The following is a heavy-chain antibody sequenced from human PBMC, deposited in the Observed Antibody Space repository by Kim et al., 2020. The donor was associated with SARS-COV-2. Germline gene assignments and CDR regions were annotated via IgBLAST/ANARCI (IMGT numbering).Heavy chain of an antibody. CDR2: IYGDDDN. CDR3: AHRRQPWDGDWFDT. V-gene: IGHV2-5*02. D-gene: IGHD1-1*01. Sequence: SGPTLVNPTQTLTLTCTFSGFSLTNNRVAVGWIRQPPGKALEWLAIIYGDDDNHYSPSLQSRLTISKDISKNQVFLIMTDMDRADTGTYFCAHRRQPWDGDWFDTWGQETLVTVSS. CDR1: GFSLTNNRVA. J-gene: IGHJ5*02.